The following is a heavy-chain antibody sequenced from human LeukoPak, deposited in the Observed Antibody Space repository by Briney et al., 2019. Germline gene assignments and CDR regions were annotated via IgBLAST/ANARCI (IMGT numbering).Heavy chain of an antibody. CDR1: GGSISSYY. CDR2: IYYSGST. Sequence: SETLSLTCTVSGGSISSYYWSWIRQPPGKGLEWIGYIYYSGSTNYNPSLKSRVTISVDTSKNQFSLKLSSVTAADTAVYHCARLGYSSGWYYFDHWGQGTLVTVSS. CDR3: ARLGYSSGWYYFDH. D-gene: IGHD6-19*01. J-gene: IGHJ4*02. V-gene: IGHV4-59*08.